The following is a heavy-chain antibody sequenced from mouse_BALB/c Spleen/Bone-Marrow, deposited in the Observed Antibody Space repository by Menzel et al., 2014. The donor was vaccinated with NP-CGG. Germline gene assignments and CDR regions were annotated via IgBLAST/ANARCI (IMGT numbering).Heavy chain of an antibody. D-gene: IGHD2-14*01. CDR1: GYTFTDYA. CDR3: AREVRAPWYAMDY. Sequence: VQLQQSGLDVVRPGVSVKISCKGSGYTFTDYAMHWVKRSHAKSLEWIGVISTYNGNTNYNQKFKGKATMTVDKSSSTAYMELARLTSEDSAIYYCAREVRAPWYAMDYWGQGTSATIST. V-gene: IGHV1-67*01. J-gene: IGHJ4*01. CDR2: ISTYNGNT.